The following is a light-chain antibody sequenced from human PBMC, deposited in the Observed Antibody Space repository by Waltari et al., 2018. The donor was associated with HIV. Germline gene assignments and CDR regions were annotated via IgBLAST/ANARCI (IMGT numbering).Light chain of an antibody. CDR3: CSYSDRRIYV. Sequence: QSALTQPASVSGSLGQSITISCTGTSSDVGNYDLVSWYQQNPGKAPKIIIYEVNKRPPGASNRMSGSKSGNTASLTISGLQAEDEADYYCCSYSDRRIYVFGSGTRVSAL. CDR1: SSDVGNYDL. CDR2: EVN. J-gene: IGLJ1*01. V-gene: IGLV2-23*02.